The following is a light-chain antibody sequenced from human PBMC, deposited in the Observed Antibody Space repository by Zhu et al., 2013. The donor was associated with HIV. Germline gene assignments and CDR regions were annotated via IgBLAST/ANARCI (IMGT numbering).Light chain of an antibody. CDR2: KAS. CDR1: QSVSAW. J-gene: IGKJ1*01. Sequence: DIQMTQSPSTLSASVGDTVTITCRASQSVSAWLAWYQQKPGKAPKLLIYKASDLQSGVPPRFSGRGSGTEFTLTIHSLQPDDFATYYCQQYNSWWTFGQGDQGGDET. CDR3: QQYNSWWT. V-gene: IGKV1-5*03.